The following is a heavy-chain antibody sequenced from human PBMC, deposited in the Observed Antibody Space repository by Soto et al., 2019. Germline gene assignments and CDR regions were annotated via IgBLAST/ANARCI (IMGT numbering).Heavy chain of an antibody. CDR2: IDWDDDK. Sequence: SGPTLVNTTQTLTLTCTFSGFSLSTSGMCVSWIRQPPGKALEWLARIDWDDDKYYSTSLKTRLTISKDTSKNQVVLTMTNMDPVDTATYYCARSLEYKNWFDPWGQGTLVTVSS. V-gene: IGHV2-70*11. J-gene: IGHJ5*02. D-gene: IGHD3-3*01. CDR1: GFSLSTSGMC. CDR3: ARSLEYKNWFDP.